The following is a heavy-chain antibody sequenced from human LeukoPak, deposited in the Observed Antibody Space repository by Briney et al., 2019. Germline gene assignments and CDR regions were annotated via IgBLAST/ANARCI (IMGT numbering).Heavy chain of an antibody. J-gene: IGHJ4*02. V-gene: IGHV3-48*01. Sequence: GGSLRLSCAASGFTFSGYSMNWVRQAPGKGLEWVSYISSSSSTIYYADSVKGRFTISRDNAKNSLYLQMNSLRAEDTAVCYCARLSGYDTDYWGQGTLVTVSS. CDR2: ISSSSSTI. CDR1: GFTFSGYS. CDR3: ARLSGYDTDY. D-gene: IGHD5-12*01.